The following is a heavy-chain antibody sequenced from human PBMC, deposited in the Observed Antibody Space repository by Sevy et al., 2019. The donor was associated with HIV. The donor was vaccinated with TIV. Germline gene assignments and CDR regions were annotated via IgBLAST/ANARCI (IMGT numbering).Heavy chain of an antibody. Sequence: GGSLRLSCAASGFTFSDYWMNWVRQAPGKGLEWVANIKQDGSEKYYVDSVKGRFTISRDNAKNSLYLQMNSLRVEDTAVYFCAKLGFYYDSSAYDYFDYWGQVTLVTVSS. V-gene: IGHV3-7*01. D-gene: IGHD3-22*01. CDR2: IKQDGSEK. CDR3: AKLGFYYDSSAYDYFDY. CDR1: GFTFSDYW. J-gene: IGHJ4*02.